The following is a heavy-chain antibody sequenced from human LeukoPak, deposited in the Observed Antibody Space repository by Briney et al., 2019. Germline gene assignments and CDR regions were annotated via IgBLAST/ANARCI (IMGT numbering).Heavy chain of an antibody. CDR2: INHSGST. V-gene: IGHV4-34*01. CDR3: ARWEGGSYYDFDY. CDR1: GESFSGHY. Sequence: SETLSLTCAVYGESFSGHYWTWIRQPPGKGLEWVGEINHSGSTNYNPSLKSRVTISVDTSKNQFSLKLSSVTAADKAVYYCARWEGGSYYDFDYWGQGTLVTVSS. J-gene: IGHJ4*02. D-gene: IGHD1-26*01.